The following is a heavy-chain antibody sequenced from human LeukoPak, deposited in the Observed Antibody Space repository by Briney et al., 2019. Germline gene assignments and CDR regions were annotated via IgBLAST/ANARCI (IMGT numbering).Heavy chain of an antibody. CDR3: AGRGNGDSF. CDR1: GFTFSSYW. J-gene: IGHJ3*01. Sequence: PGGSLRLSCVASGFTFSSYWMHWVRQVPEKGLVWVSQINSDGSTTRYADSVKGRFTISRDNAKNTVFLQMSSLRAEDTAVYYCAGRGNGDSFWGQGTMVTVSS. D-gene: IGHD2-21*01. V-gene: IGHV3-74*01. CDR2: INSDGSTT.